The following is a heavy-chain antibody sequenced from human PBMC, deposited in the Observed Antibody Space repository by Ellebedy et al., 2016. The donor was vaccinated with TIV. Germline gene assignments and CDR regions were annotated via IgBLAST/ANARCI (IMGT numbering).Heavy chain of an antibody. J-gene: IGHJ6*02. Sequence: SVKVSXXASGGTFSSYAISWVRQAPGQGLEWMGGIIPIFGTANYAQKFQGRVTITADESTSTAYMELSSLRSEDTAVYYCARRYCSSTSCYHSYYYYGMDVWGQGTTVTVSS. D-gene: IGHD2-2*01. CDR2: IIPIFGTA. CDR1: GGTFSSYA. V-gene: IGHV1-69*13. CDR3: ARRYCSSTSCYHSYYYYGMDV.